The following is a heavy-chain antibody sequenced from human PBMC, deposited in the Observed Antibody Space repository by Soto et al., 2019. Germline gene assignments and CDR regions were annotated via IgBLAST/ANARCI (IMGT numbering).Heavy chain of an antibody. CDR1: GVSITTTSYY. CDR3: ARHGSY. J-gene: IGHJ4*02. CDR2: VHFSGTT. V-gene: IGHV4-39*01. Sequence: SETLSLTCTVSGVSITTTSYYWGWIRQPPGKGLEWIGSVHFSGTTYYNPSLKSRVTISVDTSKNHFSLRLSSVTAADTAIYYCARHGSYWGQGTLVTVSS.